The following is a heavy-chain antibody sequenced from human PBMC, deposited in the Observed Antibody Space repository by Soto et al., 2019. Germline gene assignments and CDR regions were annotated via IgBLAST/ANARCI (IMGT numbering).Heavy chain of an antibody. V-gene: IGHV4-59*01. Sequence: LSLTCTVSGSSISPFYWSWIRQPPGKGLEWIGYIYYTGSTKYNPSLKSRVTLSLGTSRNQLSLKLSSVTAADTAVYFCTRVGGYYGDYPNFDYLGPGTLVIVSS. CDR2: IYYTGST. D-gene: IGHD4-17*01. J-gene: IGHJ4*02. CDR1: GSSISPFY. CDR3: TRVGGYYGDYPNFDY.